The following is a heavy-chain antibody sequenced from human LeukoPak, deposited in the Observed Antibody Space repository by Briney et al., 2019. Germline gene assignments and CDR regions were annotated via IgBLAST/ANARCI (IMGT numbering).Heavy chain of an antibody. D-gene: IGHD3-22*01. CDR1: GFTFSTYE. CDR2: IRSSYRPI. CDR3: ARVLSYYDSSGSYGDWYFDL. V-gene: IGHV3-48*03. J-gene: IGHJ2*01. Sequence: GGSLRLSCAASGFTFSTYEMNWVRQAPGKGLEWVSYIRSSYRPIYYADSVKGRFTNSRDNAQNSLYLQMNSLRAEDTAVYYCARVLSYYDSSGSYGDWYFDLWGRGTLVTVSS.